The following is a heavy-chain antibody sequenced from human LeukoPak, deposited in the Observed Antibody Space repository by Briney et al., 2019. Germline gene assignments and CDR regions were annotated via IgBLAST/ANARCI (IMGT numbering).Heavy chain of an antibody. J-gene: IGHJ4*02. Sequence: GGSLRLSCAASGFTFSSYTMNWVRQAPGKGLEWVSAISGSGGSTYYADSVKGRFTISRDNSKNTLYLQMNSLRAEDTAVYYCAKPYSSSWSPFDNWGQGTLVTVSS. CDR2: ISGSGGST. D-gene: IGHD6-13*01. CDR1: GFTFSSYT. V-gene: IGHV3-23*01. CDR3: AKPYSSSWSPFDN.